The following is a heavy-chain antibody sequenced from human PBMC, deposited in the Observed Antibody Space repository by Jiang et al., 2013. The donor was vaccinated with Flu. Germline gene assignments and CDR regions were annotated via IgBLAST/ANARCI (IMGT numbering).Heavy chain of an antibody. CDR3: ARSYCGGDCYSMFGYSYYGMDV. V-gene: IGHV4-61*05. D-gene: IGHD2-21*02. Sequence: TCTVSGGSISSSNYYWGWIRQPPGKGLEWIGYIHNSGTTNYNPSLKSRVTISIDTSTNQFSLKLISVTAPDTAVYYCARSYCGGDCYSMFGYSYYGMDVWGQGTTVTVSS. CDR1: GGSISSSNYY. CDR2: IHNSGTT. J-gene: IGHJ6*02.